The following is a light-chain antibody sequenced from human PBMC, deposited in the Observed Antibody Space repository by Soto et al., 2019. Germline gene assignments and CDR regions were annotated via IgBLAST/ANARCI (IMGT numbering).Light chain of an antibody. CDR3: QQYNDWPLT. V-gene: IGKV3-15*01. Sequence: EILLTQSPATLSMSPGERATLSCRASQSVGSNLAWYQQQPGQAPRLLVYGASTRATEIPARFSCSGSGTEFTLTISSLQSEEFAVYYCQQYNDWPLTFGGGTKVEIK. CDR2: GAS. J-gene: IGKJ4*01. CDR1: QSVGSN.